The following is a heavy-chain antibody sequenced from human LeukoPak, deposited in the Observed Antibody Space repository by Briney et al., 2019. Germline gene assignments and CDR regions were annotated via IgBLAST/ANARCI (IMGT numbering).Heavy chain of an antibody. CDR3: ARRDYYGSGSRLMDV. CDR1: GGSFSGYY. D-gene: IGHD3-10*01. CDR2: INHSGST. Sequence: SETLSLTCAVYGGSFSGYYWSWIRQPPGKGLEWIGEINHSGSTNYNPSLKSRVTMSVDTSKNQFSLKLSSVTAADTAVYYCARRDYYGSGSRLMDVWGKGTTVTISS. J-gene: IGHJ6*03. V-gene: IGHV4-34*01.